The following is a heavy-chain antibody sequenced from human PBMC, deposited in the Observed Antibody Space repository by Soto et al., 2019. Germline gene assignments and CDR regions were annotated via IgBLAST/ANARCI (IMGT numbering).Heavy chain of an antibody. Sequence: PGESLKISCKGSGYSFAGYWITWVRQKPGEGLEWMGRIDPSDSQTYCSPSFRGHVTISVTKSITTVFLQWSSLRASDTAMYYCARQIYDSDTGPNFQYYFDSWGQGTPVTVSS. D-gene: IGHD3-22*01. CDR3: ARQIYDSDTGPNFQYYFDS. V-gene: IGHV5-10-1*01. CDR2: IDPSDSQT. CDR1: GYSFAGYW. J-gene: IGHJ4*02.